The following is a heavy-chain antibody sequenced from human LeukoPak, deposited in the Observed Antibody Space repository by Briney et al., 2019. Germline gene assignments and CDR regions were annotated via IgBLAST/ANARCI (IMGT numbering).Heavy chain of an antibody. CDR3: ARVGSGLNLYYFDY. J-gene: IGHJ4*02. Sequence: SETLSLTCTVFGDSISDSKYFWGWIRQPPGKGLEWIGNLYSGGSTYYNPSLKSRVAISEDTSGKQFSLRLGSVTAADTAVYFCARVGSGLNLYYFDYWGQGILVTVSS. V-gene: IGHV4-39*07. CDR1: GDSISDSKYF. D-gene: IGHD3-3*01. CDR2: LYSGGST.